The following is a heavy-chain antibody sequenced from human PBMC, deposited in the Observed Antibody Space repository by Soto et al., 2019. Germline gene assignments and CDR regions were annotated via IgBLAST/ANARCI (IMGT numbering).Heavy chain of an antibody. CDR3: ARGWGYDSNDYYYAY. J-gene: IGHJ4*02. CDR2: IIPIFGTA. CDR1: GGTFSRHA. V-gene: IGHV1-69*01. Sequence: QVQLVQSGAEVRKPGSSVKVSCKASGGTFSRHAISWVRQAPGQGLEWMGGIIPIFGTANHAQKFQGRVTISGDESTITVYMELSSLRSEDTAMYYCARGWGYDSNDYYYAYWGQGTLVIVSS. D-gene: IGHD3-22*01.